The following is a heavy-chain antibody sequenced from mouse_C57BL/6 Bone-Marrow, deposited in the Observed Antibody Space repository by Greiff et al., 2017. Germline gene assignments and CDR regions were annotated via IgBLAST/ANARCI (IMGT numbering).Heavy chain of an antibody. Sequence: EVMLVESGGDLVKPGGSLKLSCAASGFTFSSYGMSWVRQTPDKRLEWVATISSGCSYTYYPASVKGRFTISRDSAKNTLYRQMSSLKSEDTAMYYCAAQALFLYAMDYWGQGTSVTVSS. CDR2: ISSGCSYT. J-gene: IGHJ4*01. V-gene: IGHV5-6*01. D-gene: IGHD3-2*02. CDR3: AAQALFLYAMDY. CDR1: GFTFSSYG.